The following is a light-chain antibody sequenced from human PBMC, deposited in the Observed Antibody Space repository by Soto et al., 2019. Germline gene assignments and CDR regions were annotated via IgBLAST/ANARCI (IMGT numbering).Light chain of an antibody. CDR3: QQYNTYSQT. CDR1: QGISRS. Sequence: DIQMTQSPSSVSASVGDRVTISCQASQGISRSLAWYQQKPGKAPKLLIYAASSLQSGVPSRFSGSGFGTDFTLTIGSLQPEDFATYFCQQYNTYSQTFGQGTKVDIK. CDR2: AAS. V-gene: IGKV1D-16*01. J-gene: IGKJ1*01.